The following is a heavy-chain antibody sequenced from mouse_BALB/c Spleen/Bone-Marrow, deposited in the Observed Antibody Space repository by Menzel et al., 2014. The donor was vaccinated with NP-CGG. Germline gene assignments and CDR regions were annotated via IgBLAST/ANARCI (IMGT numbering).Heavy chain of an antibody. CDR3: ANYYGFWYFDV. CDR2: IDPSNNET. V-gene: IGHV1-74*04. CDR1: GYTFXSYW. Sequence: LVESGPELVRPGASVKMSCKASGYTFXSYWMHWVKQRPGQGLAWIGMIDPSNNETRLNQRFKDKATLNVDKSSNTAYMQLSSLTSEDSAVYYCANYYGFWYFDVWGAGITVTVSS. D-gene: IGHD1-2*01. J-gene: IGHJ1*01.